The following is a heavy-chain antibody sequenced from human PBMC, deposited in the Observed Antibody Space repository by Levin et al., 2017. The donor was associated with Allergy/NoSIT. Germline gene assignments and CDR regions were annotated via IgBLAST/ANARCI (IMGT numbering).Heavy chain of an antibody. J-gene: IGHJ4*02. CDR3: ARSDYGRRLDY. Sequence: SETLSLTCAVSGGSISSGGYSWSWIRQPPGKGLEWIGYIYHSGSTYYNPSLKSRVTISVDRSKNQFSLKLSSVTAADTAVYYCARSDYGRRLDYWGQGTLVTVSS. CDR2: IYHSGST. D-gene: IGHD4-17*01. CDR1: GGSISSGGYS. V-gene: IGHV4-30-2*01.